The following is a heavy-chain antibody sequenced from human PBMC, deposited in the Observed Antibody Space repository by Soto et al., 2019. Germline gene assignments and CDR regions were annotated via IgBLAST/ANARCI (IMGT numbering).Heavy chain of an antibody. D-gene: IGHD1-1*01. Sequence: VKVSCKASGYTFTSYDINWVRQATGQGLEWMGWMNPNSGNTGHAQKFQGRVTMTRNTSISTAYMELSSLTSEDTAVYYCATGSFTSTGGRIGYHYNAMDVWGQGTTVTVSS. CDR3: ATGSFTSTGGRIGYHYNAMDV. J-gene: IGHJ6*02. V-gene: IGHV1-8*01. CDR1: GYTFTSYD. CDR2: MNPNSGNT.